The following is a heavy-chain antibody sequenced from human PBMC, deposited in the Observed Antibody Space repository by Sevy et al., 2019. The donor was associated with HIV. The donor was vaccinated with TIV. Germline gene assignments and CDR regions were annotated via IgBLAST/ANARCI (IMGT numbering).Heavy chain of an antibody. J-gene: IGHJ3*02. D-gene: IGHD4-17*01. CDR2: IRNDGSHE. Sequence: GGSLRLSCTASGFTFSNHAMHWVRQGPGKGPEWVAFIRNDGSHEYYADSVKGRFTISRDNSKNTLYLQMNSLRAEDTAVYYCAKLRWDSYAFDIWGQGTMVTVSS. CDR1: GFTFSNHA. CDR3: AKLRWDSYAFDI. V-gene: IGHV3-30*02.